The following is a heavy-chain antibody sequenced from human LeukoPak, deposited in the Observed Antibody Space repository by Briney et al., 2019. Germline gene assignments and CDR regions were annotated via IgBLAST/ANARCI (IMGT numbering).Heavy chain of an antibody. V-gene: IGHV1-2*02. J-gene: IGHJ4*02. D-gene: IGHD3-10*01. CDR3: ARLGDSRIRGVIIADGY. CDR1: GYTFTDYY. Sequence: ASVKVSCKASGYTFTDYYMHWVRQAPGQGLEWMGWINPNSGGTNYAQKFQGRVTMTRDTSISTAYMELSRLRSDDTAVYYCARLGDSRIRGVIIADGYWGQGTLVTVSS. CDR2: INPNSGGT.